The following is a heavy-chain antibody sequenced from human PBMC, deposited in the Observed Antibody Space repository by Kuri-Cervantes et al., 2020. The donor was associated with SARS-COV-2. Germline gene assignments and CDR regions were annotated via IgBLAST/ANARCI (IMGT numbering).Heavy chain of an antibody. CDR3: ARDRYSSSCFDY. D-gene: IGHD6-13*01. V-gene: IGHV3-11*06. CDR2: ISSSSSYI. CDR1: GFTFSDYY. J-gene: IGHJ4*02. Sequence: GESLKISCAASGFTFSDYYMSWIRQAPGKGLEWVSSISSSSSYIYYADSVKGRFTISRDNAKNSLYLQMNSLRAEDTAVYYCARDRYSSSCFDYWGQGTLVTVSS.